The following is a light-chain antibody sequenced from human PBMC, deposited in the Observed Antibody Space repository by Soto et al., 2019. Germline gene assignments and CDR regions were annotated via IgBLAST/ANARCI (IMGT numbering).Light chain of an antibody. V-gene: IGKV1-39*01. J-gene: IGKJ1*01. Sequence: DNQMTQSPSSLSASVGDRVTITCRASQSISSYLNWYQQKPGKAPKLLIYAASSLQSGVPSRFSGSGSGADFTLTISSLQSEDFAVYYCQQYNNWPWTFGQGTKVDIK. CDR1: QSISSY. CDR2: AAS. CDR3: QQYNNWPWT.